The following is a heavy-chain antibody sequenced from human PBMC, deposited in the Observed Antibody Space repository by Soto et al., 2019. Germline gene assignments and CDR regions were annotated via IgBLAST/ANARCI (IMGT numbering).Heavy chain of an antibody. CDR3: ARPTLTGDYYDSSGYYFDDAFDI. Sequence: GGSLRLSCAASGFTFSSYGMHWVRQAPGKGLEWVAVISYDGSNKYYADSVKGRFTISRDNSKNTLYLQMNSLRAEDTAVYYCARPTLTGDYYDSSGYYFDDAFDIWGQGTMVTVSS. CDR1: GFTFSSYG. J-gene: IGHJ3*02. D-gene: IGHD3-22*01. V-gene: IGHV3-30*03. CDR2: ISYDGSNK.